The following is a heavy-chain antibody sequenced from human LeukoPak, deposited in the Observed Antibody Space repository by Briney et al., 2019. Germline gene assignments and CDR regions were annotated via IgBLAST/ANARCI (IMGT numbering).Heavy chain of an antibody. CDR3: ARDSSGYWYPDAFDI. D-gene: IGHD3-22*01. J-gene: IGHJ3*02. CDR1: GGSISSYY. CDR2: IYYSGST. V-gene: IGHV4-59*01. Sequence: SETLSLTCTVSGGSISSYYWSWIRQPPGKGLEWIGYIYYSGSTNYNPSLKSRVTISVDTSKNQFSLKLSSVTAADTAVYYCARDSSGYWYPDAFDIWGQGTMATVSS.